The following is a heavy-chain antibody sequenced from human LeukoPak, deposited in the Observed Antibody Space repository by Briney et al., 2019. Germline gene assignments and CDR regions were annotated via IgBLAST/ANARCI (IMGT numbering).Heavy chain of an antibody. CDR2: ISGRGGST. D-gene: IGHD5-24*01. CDR1: GFTFSSYA. Sequence: PGGSLRLSCAASGFTFSSYAMSWVRQAPGKGLEWVSAISGRGGSTYYADSVKGRFTISRDNSKNTPYLQMNSLRAEDTAVYYCARSRDGYNYLDYWGQGTLVTVSS. J-gene: IGHJ4*02. CDR3: ARSRDGYNYLDY. V-gene: IGHV3-23*01.